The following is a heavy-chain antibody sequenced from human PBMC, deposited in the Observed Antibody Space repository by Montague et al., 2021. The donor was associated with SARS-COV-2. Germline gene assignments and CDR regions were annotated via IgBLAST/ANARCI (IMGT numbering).Heavy chain of an antibody. Sequence: SETLSLTCTVSAGAIDNHYWSWIRQPPGKELERIGNIYFSGAASYNPSLKGRVTISVDTSRNQFSLQLTSVTAADTAAYYCARRPSSGWSFDSWGQGTQVSV. J-gene: IGHJ4*02. V-gene: IGHV4-59*08. CDR3: ARRPSSGWSFDS. D-gene: IGHD6-19*01. CDR1: AGAIDNHY. CDR2: IYFSGAA.